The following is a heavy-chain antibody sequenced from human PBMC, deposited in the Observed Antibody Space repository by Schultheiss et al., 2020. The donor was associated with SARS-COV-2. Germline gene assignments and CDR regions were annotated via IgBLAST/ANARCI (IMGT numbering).Heavy chain of an antibody. Sequence: GGSLRLSCAASGFTFSSYSMNWVRQAPGKGLEWVGRIKSKTDGGTTDYAAPVKGRFTISRDDSKNTLYLQMNSLKTEDTAVYYCAREIAVAGHFDYWGQGTLVTVSS. CDR1: GFTFSSYS. D-gene: IGHD6-19*01. CDR2: IKSKTDGGTT. J-gene: IGHJ4*02. V-gene: IGHV3-15*01. CDR3: AREIAVAGHFDY.